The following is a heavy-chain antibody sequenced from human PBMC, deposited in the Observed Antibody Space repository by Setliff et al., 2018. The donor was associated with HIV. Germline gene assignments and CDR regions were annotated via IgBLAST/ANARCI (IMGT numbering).Heavy chain of an antibody. D-gene: IGHD6-19*01. J-gene: IGHJ3*02. CDR1: GFTFTNYA. V-gene: IGHV3-23*01. CDR3: AKYSSGWYGDDAFDI. Sequence: PGGSLRLSCITSGFTFTNYAMTWVRQAPGEGLEYVSAISGSGGITYYADSVKGRFTLSRDTSKDTLYLQMNSLRADDTAVYYCAKYSSGWYGDDAFDIWGQGTMVTVSS. CDR2: ISGSGGIT.